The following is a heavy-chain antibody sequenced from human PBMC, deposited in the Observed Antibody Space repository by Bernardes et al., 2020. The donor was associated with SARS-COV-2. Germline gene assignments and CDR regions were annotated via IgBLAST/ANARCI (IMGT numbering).Heavy chain of an antibody. CDR1: GASIRGDS. J-gene: IGHJ6*02. V-gene: IGHV4-59*01. Sequence: SYTLTLTCTVSGASIRGDSWSWIRQPPGTGLEWIGCMSYRGSTNYNPSLKSRVTISIDTSKNQFSLKVTSMTAADTAVYYCARESNKAMEYYYYYGLDVWGQGTTVTVSS. CDR2: MSYRGST. D-gene: IGHD5-18*01. CDR3: ARESNKAMEYYYYYGLDV.